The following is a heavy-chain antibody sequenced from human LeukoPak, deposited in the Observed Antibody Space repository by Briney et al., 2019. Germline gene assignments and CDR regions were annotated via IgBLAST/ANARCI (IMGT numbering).Heavy chain of an antibody. J-gene: IGHJ5*02. D-gene: IGHD1-1*01. CDR3: AKAGTTGIHHWFDP. CDR2: IYHSEGS. CDR1: GYSISNDYY. V-gene: IGHV4-38-2*01. Sequence: PSDPLSLTCGVSGYSISNDYYWGWIRQPPGKGLEWIGNIYHSEGSYYTPPLKSRVTIVVATSRNQFSLNLSSVTAADTAVYDCAKAGTTGIHHWFDPWGQGNLVTVSS.